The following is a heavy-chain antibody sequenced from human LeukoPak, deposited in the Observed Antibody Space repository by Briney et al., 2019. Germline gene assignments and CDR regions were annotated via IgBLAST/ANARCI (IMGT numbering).Heavy chain of an antibody. Sequence: GGSLRLSCAASGFTFSNAWMSWVRQAPGKGLEWVSVIYSGGSTYYADSVKGRFAIPRHNSKNTLYLQMNSLRAEDTAVYYCARGWLLGGMDVWGQGTTVTVSS. CDR1: GFTFSNAW. V-gene: IGHV3-53*04. D-gene: IGHD5-24*01. J-gene: IGHJ6*02. CDR3: ARGWLLGGMDV. CDR2: IYSGGST.